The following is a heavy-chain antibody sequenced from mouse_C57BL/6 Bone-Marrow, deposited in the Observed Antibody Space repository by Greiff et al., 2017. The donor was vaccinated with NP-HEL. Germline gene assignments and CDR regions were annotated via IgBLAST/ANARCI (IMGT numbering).Heavy chain of an antibody. Sequence: VQLQQSGAELVRPGTSVKLSCKASGYTFNNYWIGWAKQRPGHGLEWIGDIYPGGGYTKYNAKFKGKATLTADTSSSTAYMQISSLTSEDSANYYCSRKDDGYYVGYFDGWGTGTTVTVSS. CDR2: IYPGGGYT. CDR1: GYTFNNYW. D-gene: IGHD2-3*01. J-gene: IGHJ1*03. V-gene: IGHV1-63*01. CDR3: SRKDDGYYVGYFDG.